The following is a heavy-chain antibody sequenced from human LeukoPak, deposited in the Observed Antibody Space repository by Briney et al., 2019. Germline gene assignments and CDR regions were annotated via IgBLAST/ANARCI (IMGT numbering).Heavy chain of an antibody. CDR1: GFNFSPYW. D-gene: IGHD2-21*01. V-gene: IGHV3-7*01. Sequence: GESLRLSCAASGFNFSPYWMSWIRQAPGKGLEWVATLNRDGRVQYYVDSVKGRFSISKDNARNSLYLQMYSLRAEDTAVYYCARESYSSFDYWGQGALVTVSS. J-gene: IGHJ4*02. CDR2: LNRDGRVQ. CDR3: ARESYSSFDY.